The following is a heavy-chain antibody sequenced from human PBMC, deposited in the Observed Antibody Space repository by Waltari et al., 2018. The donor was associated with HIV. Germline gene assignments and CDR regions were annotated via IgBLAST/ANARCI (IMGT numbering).Heavy chain of an antibody. V-gene: IGHV3-7*04. CDR3: ARGGFYGSGSKVN. CDR1: GFTLSSYW. J-gene: IGHJ4*02. Sequence: EVQLVESGGGLVQPGGSLRLSCAASGFTLSSYWMSWVRQAAGKGREWVANIKQDGSEKYYVDSVNGRFTISRDNAENSLYLQMNSLRAEDTAVYYCARGGFYGSGSKVNWGQGTLVTVSS. CDR2: IKQDGSEK. D-gene: IGHD3-10*01.